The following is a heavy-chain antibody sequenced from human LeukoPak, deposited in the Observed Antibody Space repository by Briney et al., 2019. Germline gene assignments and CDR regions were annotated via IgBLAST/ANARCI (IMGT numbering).Heavy chain of an antibody. D-gene: IGHD5-18*01. Sequence: ASVKVSCKASGYTFTAYYMHWVRQAPGQGLEWMGRINSNTGGTDYAQKFQGRVTMTRDTSISTAYMVLSRLRSDDTAVYYCARDRSGYSYGEPLDYWGQGTLVTVSS. V-gene: IGHV1-2*06. CDR2: INSNTGGT. CDR1: GYTFTAYY. J-gene: IGHJ4*02. CDR3: ARDRSGYSYGEPLDY.